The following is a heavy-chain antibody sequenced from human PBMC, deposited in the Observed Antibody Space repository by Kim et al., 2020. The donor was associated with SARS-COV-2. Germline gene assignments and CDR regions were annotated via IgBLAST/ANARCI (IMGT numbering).Heavy chain of an antibody. V-gene: IGHV1-2*06. D-gene: IGHD2-15*01. J-gene: IGHJ4*02. Sequence: ASVKVSCKASGYTFTGYYMHWVRQAPGQGLEWMGRINPNSGGTKYAQKFQGRVTMTRDTSISTAYMKLSRLRSDDTAVYYCARALRGCSGGTCYSELAYWGQGTLVTVSS. CDR1: GYTFTGYY. CDR2: INPNSGGT. CDR3: ARALRGCSGGTCYSELAY.